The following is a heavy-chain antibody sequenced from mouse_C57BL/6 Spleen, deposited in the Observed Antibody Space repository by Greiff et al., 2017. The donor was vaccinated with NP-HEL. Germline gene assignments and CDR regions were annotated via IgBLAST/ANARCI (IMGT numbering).Heavy chain of an antibody. V-gene: IGHV1-54*01. Sequence: QVQLQQSGPELVRPGTSVKVSCKASGYAFTNYLIAWVKQRPGQGLEWIGVINPGSGGTNSNEKFKGKATLTADKSSSTAYMKLSSLTSEVSAVYFGARERWVGGDYWGQGTTLTVSS. J-gene: IGHJ2*01. CDR2: INPGSGGT. CDR3: ARERWVGGDY. CDR1: GYAFTNYL. D-gene: IGHD3-1*01.